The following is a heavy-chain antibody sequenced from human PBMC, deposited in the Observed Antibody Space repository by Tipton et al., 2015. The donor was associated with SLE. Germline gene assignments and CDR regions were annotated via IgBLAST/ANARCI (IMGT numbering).Heavy chain of an antibody. D-gene: IGHD1-26*01. Sequence: TLSLTCTVSGGSVSSYYWSWIRQPPGKGLEWIGYISSSGNTNYNPSLRSRVTISVDTSKNQFSLRLSSVTAADTAVYYCARGPIEGYYYYYMDVWGKGTTVTVSS. V-gene: IGHV4-59*02. J-gene: IGHJ6*03. CDR1: GGSVSSYY. CDR3: ARGPIEGYYYYYMDV. CDR2: ISSSGNT.